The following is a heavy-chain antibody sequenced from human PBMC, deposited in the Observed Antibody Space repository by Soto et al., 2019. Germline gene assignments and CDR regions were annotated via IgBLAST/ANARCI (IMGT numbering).Heavy chain of an antibody. J-gene: IGHJ6*02. CDR2: IPQDGVDG. CDR3: ARDHLILPAHDFFYGSDV. D-gene: IGHD2-21*02. Sequence: PGGSLRLPCEVSGFTFSMYSMSWVRQSPGKGLEWVAKIPQDGVDGHYADSVKGRCTISRDNGKNSLYLQLNNLRAEDAAVYYCARDHLILPAHDFFYGSDVWGRGATVTVSS. CDR1: GFTFSMYS. V-gene: IGHV3-7*03.